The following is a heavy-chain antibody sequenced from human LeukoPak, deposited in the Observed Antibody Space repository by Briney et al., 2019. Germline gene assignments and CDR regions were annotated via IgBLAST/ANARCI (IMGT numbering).Heavy chain of an antibody. J-gene: IGHJ4*02. CDR1: GFTFSSYW. CDR3: ARAQYYDFWSGYYTGN. CDR2: IKQDGSEK. D-gene: IGHD3-3*01. Sequence: GGSLRLSCAVSGFTFSSYWMGWVRQAPGKGLEWVANIKQDGSEKYYVDSVKGRFTISRDNAKNSLYLQMNSLRAEDTAGYYCARAQYYDFWSGYYTGNWGQGTLVTVSS. V-gene: IGHV3-7*01.